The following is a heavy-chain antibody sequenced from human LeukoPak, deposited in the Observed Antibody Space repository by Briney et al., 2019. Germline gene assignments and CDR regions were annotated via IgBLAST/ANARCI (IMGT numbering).Heavy chain of an antibody. CDR2: ISPYNGGT. Sequence: ASVKVSCKSSGYTFNNHAISWVRQAPGQGLEWMGWISPYNGGTNYAQNLQGRVSMTTDTSTSTAYMELRSLRSDDTAVYYCARSINVDYWGQGTLSPSPQ. J-gene: IGHJ4*02. D-gene: IGHD2-21*01. V-gene: IGHV1-18*01. CDR3: ARSINVDY. CDR1: GYTFNNHA.